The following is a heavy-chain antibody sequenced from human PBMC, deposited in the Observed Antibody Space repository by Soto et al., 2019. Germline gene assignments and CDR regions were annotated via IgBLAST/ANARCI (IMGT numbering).Heavy chain of an antibody. Sequence: QVQLVQSGAEVKKPGASVKVSCKASGYTFTSYGISWVRQAPGQGLELMGWINPYNGNTNYAQKLQGRVTMTTDTSTSTAYMELRSLRSYDTAMYYCARVIVATSAFDIWGQGTLVTVSS. J-gene: IGHJ3*02. CDR2: INPYNGNT. V-gene: IGHV1-18*01. CDR1: GYTFTSYG. CDR3: ARVIVATSAFDI. D-gene: IGHD5-12*01.